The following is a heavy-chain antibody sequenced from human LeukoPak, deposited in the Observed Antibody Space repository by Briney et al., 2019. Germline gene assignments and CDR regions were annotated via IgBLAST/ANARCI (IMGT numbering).Heavy chain of an antibody. CDR3: ARAGGYSGYASN. CDR2: MSHSGTI. D-gene: IGHD5-12*01. V-gene: IGHV4-59*01. CDR1: GGSISPYY. J-gene: IGHJ4*02. Sequence: SETLSLTCTVSGGSISPYYRGWIRQPPGKGLEWIGTMSHSGTIYYNPSLKSRLTVSLDTSKNQFFLNLTSVNVADTAVYYCARAGGYSGYASNWGQGTLVTVSS.